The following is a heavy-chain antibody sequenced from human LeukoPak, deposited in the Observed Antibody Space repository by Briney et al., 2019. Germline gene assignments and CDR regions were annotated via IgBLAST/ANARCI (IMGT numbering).Heavy chain of an antibody. CDR2: ISYDGSNK. CDR3: AKGLVDTSENGMDV. J-gene: IGHJ6*02. CDR1: GVTFSSYG. Sequence: PGGSLRLSCAATGVTFSSYGMHWVRQAPGKGLEWVAVISYDGSNKYYADSVKGRFTISRDNSKNTLYLQMNSLRAEDTAVYYCAKGLVDTSENGMDVWGQGTTVTVSS. V-gene: IGHV3-30*18. D-gene: IGHD5-18*01.